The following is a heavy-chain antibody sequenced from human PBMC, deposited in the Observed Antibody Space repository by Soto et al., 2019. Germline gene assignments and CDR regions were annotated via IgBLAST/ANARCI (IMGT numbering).Heavy chain of an antibody. CDR2: FDPEDGET. CDR3: ATAGLENNWFDP. V-gene: IGHV1-24*01. J-gene: IGHJ5*02. D-gene: IGHD1-1*01. Sequence: KGLEWMGGFDPEDGETIYAQKFQGRVTMTEDTSTDTAYMKLSSLRSEDTAVYYCATAGLENNWFDPWGQGTLVTVSS.